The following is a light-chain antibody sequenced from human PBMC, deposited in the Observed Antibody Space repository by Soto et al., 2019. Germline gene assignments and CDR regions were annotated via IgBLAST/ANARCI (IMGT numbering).Light chain of an antibody. CDR3: QQRSSRPLT. CDR2: DTS. V-gene: IGKV3-11*01. Sequence: EIVLTQSPAILSLSPGERATLSCRASQSLGRYLAWYQQKPGQAPRLLIYDTSNRATGIPVRFSGSGFETDFTLTISSLEPEDLAVYYCQQRSSRPLTFGPGTKVDIK. CDR1: QSLGRY. J-gene: IGKJ3*01.